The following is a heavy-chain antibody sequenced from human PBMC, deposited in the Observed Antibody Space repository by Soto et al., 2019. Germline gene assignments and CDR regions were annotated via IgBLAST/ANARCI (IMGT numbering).Heavy chain of an antibody. CDR1: GFTFSSYG. V-gene: IGHV3-30*03. CDR2: ISYDGSNK. Sequence: GGSLRLSCAASGFTFSSYGMHWVRQAPGKGLEWVAVISYDGSNKYYADSVKGRFTISRDNSKNTLYLQMNSLRAEDTAVYYCARVEGSSYYFRHDCWGRGTLVTVSS. D-gene: IGHD1-26*01. J-gene: IGHJ4*02. CDR3: ARVEGSSYYFRHDC.